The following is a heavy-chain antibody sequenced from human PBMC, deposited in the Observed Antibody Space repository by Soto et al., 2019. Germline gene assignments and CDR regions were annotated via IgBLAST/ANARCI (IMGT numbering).Heavy chain of an antibody. CDR2: ISRSSDTI. CDR1: GSTFSDYY. D-gene: IGHD6-13*01. Sequence: PGGSLRLSCAASGSTFSDYYMSWIRQAPGKGLEWVSYISRSSDTIYYADSVKGRFTISRYNAKNSLYLQMDSLRAEDTAVYYCARDTGFSSSWYEGFDYWGQGTVVTVSS. J-gene: IGHJ4*02. V-gene: IGHV3-11*04. CDR3: ARDTGFSSSWYEGFDY.